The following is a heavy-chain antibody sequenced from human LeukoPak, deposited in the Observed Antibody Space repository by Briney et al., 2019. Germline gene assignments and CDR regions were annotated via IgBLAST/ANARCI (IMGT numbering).Heavy chain of an antibody. CDR3: AREGLSRTNTGGDLDY. CDR2: IDHSGRT. CDR1: GGSSNAYY. V-gene: IGHV4-34*01. Sequence: SETLSLTCAVFGGSSNAYYWTWIRQAPGKGLEWIGEIDHSGRTNYNPSLKSRVTISVDTSKNQFSLKVTSVTAADTAVYYCAREGLSRTNTGGDLDYWARGSLVTVSS. J-gene: IGHJ4*02. D-gene: IGHD3-16*01.